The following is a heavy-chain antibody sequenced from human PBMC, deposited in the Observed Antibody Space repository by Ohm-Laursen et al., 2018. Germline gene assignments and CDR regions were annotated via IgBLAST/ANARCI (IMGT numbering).Heavy chain of an antibody. CDR1: GGSISSGAYC. D-gene: IGHD1-26*01. CDR3: AGRGY. Sequence: SQTLSLTCTVSGGSISSGAYCWSWIRQHPGKGLEWIGYIYYSGSTNYNPSLKSRVTMSVDTSKNQFSLNLSSVTAADTAVYYCAGRGYWGQGTLVTVSS. CDR2: IYYSGST. J-gene: IGHJ4*02. V-gene: IGHV4-31*03.